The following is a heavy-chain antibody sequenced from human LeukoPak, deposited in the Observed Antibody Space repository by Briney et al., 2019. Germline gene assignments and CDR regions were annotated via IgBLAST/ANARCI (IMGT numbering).Heavy chain of an antibody. J-gene: IGHJ4*02. D-gene: IGHD6-13*01. Sequence: KTSETLSLTCAVSGGSFSSSGYSWTWIRQPPGKGLEWIGYIYYNGNTYYSPSLVSRVSMSVDTSKNQFSLRLTSVTAADTAVYYCARVVETSSSWYGDYWGQGTLVTVSS. CDR3: ARVVETSSSWYGDY. CDR2: IYYNGNT. V-gene: IGHV4-30-4*07. CDR1: GGSFSSSGYS.